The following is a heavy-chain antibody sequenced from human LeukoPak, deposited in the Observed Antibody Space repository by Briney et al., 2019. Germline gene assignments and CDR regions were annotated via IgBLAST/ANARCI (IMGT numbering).Heavy chain of an antibody. Sequence: ASVKVSCKASGYTFTAYYMHWVRLAPGQGLEWMGRINPNSGGTNYAQKFQGRVTMTRDTSISTAYMELSRLTSDDTAVYYCAREENCSGGSCYYYWGQGTLVTVSS. CDR1: GYTFTAYY. CDR2: INPNSGGT. V-gene: IGHV1-2*06. D-gene: IGHD2-15*01. J-gene: IGHJ4*02. CDR3: AREENCSGGSCYYY.